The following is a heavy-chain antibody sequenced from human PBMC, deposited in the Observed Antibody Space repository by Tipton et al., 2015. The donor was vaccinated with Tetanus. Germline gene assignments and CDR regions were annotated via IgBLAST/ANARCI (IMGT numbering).Heavy chain of an antibody. CDR1: GFTFSGST. CDR2: IRSKANSYAT. V-gene: IGHV3-73*01. J-gene: IGHJ4*02. D-gene: IGHD5-24*01. CDR3: AKTTIYGSIIDYFDS. Sequence: SLRLSCTASGFTFSGSTIYWVRQASGKGLEWVGRIRSKANSYATAYAASVKGRFTISRDDSKNTAYLQMNSLRAEDTAMYYCAKTTIYGSIIDYFDSWGQGTLVTVSS.